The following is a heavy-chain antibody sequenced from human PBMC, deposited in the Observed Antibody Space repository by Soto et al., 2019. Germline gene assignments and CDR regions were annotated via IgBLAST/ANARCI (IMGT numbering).Heavy chain of an antibody. CDR1: GGSISSGGYY. J-gene: IGHJ3*02. CDR2: IYYSGST. Sequence: TSETLSLTCTVSGGSISSGGYYWSWIRQHPGKGLEWSGYIYYSGSTYYNPSLKSRVTISVDTSKNQFSLKLSSVTAADTAVYYCARGPDYVAFDIWGQGTMVTVSS. CDR3: ARGPDYVAFDI. V-gene: IGHV4-31*03. D-gene: IGHD4-17*01.